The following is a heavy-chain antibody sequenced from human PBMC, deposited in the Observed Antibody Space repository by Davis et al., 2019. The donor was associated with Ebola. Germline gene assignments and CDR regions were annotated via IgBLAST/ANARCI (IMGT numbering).Heavy chain of an antibody. V-gene: IGHV1-3*01. CDR2: INAGNGNT. Sequence: ASVKVSCKASGYIFTSYAMHWVRQAPGQRLEWMGWINAGNGNTKYSQKFQGRVTITRDTSASTAYMELSSLRSEDTAVYYCAREDYDILTGAFDYWGQGTLVTVSS. CDR3: AREDYDILTGAFDY. CDR1: GYIFTSYA. D-gene: IGHD3-9*01. J-gene: IGHJ4*02.